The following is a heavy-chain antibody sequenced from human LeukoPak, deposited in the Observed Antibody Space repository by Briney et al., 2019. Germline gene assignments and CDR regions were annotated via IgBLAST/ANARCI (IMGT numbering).Heavy chain of an antibody. D-gene: IGHD3-9*01. J-gene: IGHJ4*02. V-gene: IGHV3-21*01. CDR2: INTNSDYI. Sequence: GGSLRLSCAASGFTFSSYNMNWVRQAPGKGLEWVSSINTNSDYIYYADSVKGRFTISRDNAKNSLYLQMNSLRAEDTAVYYCARGLGYFDWLFPNWGQGTLLTVSS. CDR3: ARGLGYFDWLFPN. CDR1: GFTFSSYN.